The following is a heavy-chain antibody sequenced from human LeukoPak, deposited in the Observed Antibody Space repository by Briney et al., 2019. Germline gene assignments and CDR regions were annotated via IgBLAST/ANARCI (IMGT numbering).Heavy chain of an antibody. CDR3: ATEYYYAGRIGFDP. Sequence: GASVKVSCKASGYTFTGYYMHWVRQAPGQGLEWMGWINPNSGGTNYAQKFQGRVTMTRDTSISTAYMELSRLRSDDTAVYYCATEYYYAGRIGFDPWGQGTLVTVSS. CDR2: INPNSGGT. D-gene: IGHD3-10*01. J-gene: IGHJ5*02. CDR1: GYTFTGYY. V-gene: IGHV1-2*02.